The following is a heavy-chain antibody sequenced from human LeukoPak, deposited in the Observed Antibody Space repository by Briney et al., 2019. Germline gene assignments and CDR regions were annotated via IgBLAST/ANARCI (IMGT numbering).Heavy chain of an antibody. CDR3: ARGGHYYGSGSY. J-gene: IGHJ4*02. CDR2: IKQDGSEK. V-gene: IGHV3-7*01. Sequence: GGSLRLSCAASGFTFSSYGMSWVRQAPGKGLEWVANIKQDGSEKYYVDSVKGRFTISRDNAKNSLYLQMNSLRAEDTAVYYCARGGHYYGSGSYWGQGTLVTVSS. D-gene: IGHD3-10*01. CDR1: GFTFSSYG.